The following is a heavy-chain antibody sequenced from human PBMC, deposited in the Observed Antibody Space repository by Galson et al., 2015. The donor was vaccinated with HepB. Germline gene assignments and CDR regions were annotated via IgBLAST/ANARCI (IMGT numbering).Heavy chain of an antibody. V-gene: IGHV6-1*01. Sequence: CAISGDSVSSNNATWNWIRQSPSRGLEWLGRTYYRSKWYNDSAVYVKSRISFYADTTKNQFSLHLNSVTADDTAVYYCARGGQQWLVPHFDYWGQGTLVTVSS. CDR2: TYYRSKWYN. D-gene: IGHD6-19*01. J-gene: IGHJ4*02. CDR3: ARGGQQWLVPHFDY. CDR1: GDSVSSNNAT.